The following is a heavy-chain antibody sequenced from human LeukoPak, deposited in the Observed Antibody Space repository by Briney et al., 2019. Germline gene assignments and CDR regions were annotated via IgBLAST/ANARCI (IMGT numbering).Heavy chain of an antibody. J-gene: IGHJ6*02. CDR3: ARIYNSRDSGLDV. CDR1: GFTFSAYT. CDR2: ITSITGDI. V-gene: IGHV3-21*01. Sequence: GGSLRLSCAASGFTFSAYTMNWVRQAPGKGLEWVSSITSITGDIYYADSVRGRFTISRDNAKNSLYLQMNSLRAEDTAVYYCARIYNSRDSGLDVWGQGTAVTVSS. D-gene: IGHD2/OR15-2a*01.